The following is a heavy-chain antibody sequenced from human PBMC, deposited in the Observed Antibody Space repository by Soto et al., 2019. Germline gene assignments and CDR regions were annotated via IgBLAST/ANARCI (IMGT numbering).Heavy chain of an antibody. CDR1: GYTFTSYD. Sequence: ASVKVSCKASGYTFTSYDINWVRQATGQGLEWMGWMNPNSGNTGYAQEFQGRVTMTSSTSVNTAYMELSSLRSEDTAVYYCAGGGGPGWRSVDFWGQGTLVTVSS. J-gene: IGHJ4*02. CDR2: MNPNSGNT. D-gene: IGHD2-15*01. CDR3: AGGGGPGWRSVDF. V-gene: IGHV1-8*01.